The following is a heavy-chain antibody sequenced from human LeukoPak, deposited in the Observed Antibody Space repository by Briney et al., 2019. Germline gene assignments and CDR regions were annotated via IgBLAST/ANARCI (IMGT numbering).Heavy chain of an antibody. V-gene: IGHV4-31*03. CDR2: IYYSGST. J-gene: IGHJ6*02. CDR1: GGSISSGAYP. Sequence: PSETLSLTCTVSGGSISSGAYPWSWIRQHPGEGLEWIGYIYYSGSTYYNPSLKSRVSISIDTSKNQFSLKLSSVTAADTAVYYCARGRGVWGQGTTVTVSS. CDR3: ARGRGV.